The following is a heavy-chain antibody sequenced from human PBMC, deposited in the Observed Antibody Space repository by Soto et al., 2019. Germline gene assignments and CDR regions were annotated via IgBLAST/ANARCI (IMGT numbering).Heavy chain of an antibody. V-gene: IGHV1-18*01. CDR1: GYTFTSYG. CDR3: ARGLLEWLFDY. Sequence: ASVKVSCKASGYTFTSYGISWVRQAPGQGLEWMGWISAYNGNTNYAQKLQGRVTMTKAKSTSTAYMELRGLRSDDTAVYYCARGLLEWLFDYWGQGTLVTVSS. D-gene: IGHD3-3*01. J-gene: IGHJ4*02. CDR2: ISAYNGNT.